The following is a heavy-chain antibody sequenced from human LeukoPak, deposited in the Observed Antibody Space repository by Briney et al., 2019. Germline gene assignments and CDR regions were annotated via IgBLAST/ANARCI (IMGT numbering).Heavy chain of an antibody. J-gene: IGHJ4*02. D-gene: IGHD3-10*01. CDR3: ARHERSRSSEDFDY. Sequence: SETLSLTCTVSGGSISSSSYYWGWIRQSPGKGLEWIGSIYYSGSTYYNPSLKSRVTISVDTSKNQFSLKLSSVTAADTAVYYCARHERSRSSEDFDYWGQGTLVTVSS. CDR2: IYYSGST. CDR1: GGSISSSSYY. V-gene: IGHV4-39*01.